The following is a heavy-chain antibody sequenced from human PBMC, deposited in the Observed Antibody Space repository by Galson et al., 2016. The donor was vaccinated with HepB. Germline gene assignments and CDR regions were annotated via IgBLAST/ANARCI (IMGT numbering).Heavy chain of an antibody. D-gene: IGHD3-16*01. CDR2: IYYSGTT. CDR1: GGSISSSTYY. Sequence: LSLTCIVSGGSISSSTYYWGWLRQPPGKGLVWIGSIYYSGTTYYNPSLTSRVTISVDKSKNQVSLKLSSVIAADTAVYYCARGFGGGGLGYWGQGTLVTVSS. V-gene: IGHV4-39*07. CDR3: ARGFGGGGLGY. J-gene: IGHJ4*02.